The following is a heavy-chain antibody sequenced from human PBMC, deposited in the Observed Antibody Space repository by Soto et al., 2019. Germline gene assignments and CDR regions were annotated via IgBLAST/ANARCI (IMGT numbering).Heavy chain of an antibody. D-gene: IGHD1-7*01. V-gene: IGHV1-18*01. Sequence: SVKVYFKAASYSFSGDRITWVRQAPGQGLEWMGWISGYGGNTHYAQKVQDRVTLTTDSSTSTAYMELRSLRSDDTAVYYCARDLSAGTTGYWGQGTLVTVSS. CDR3: ARDLSAGTTGY. CDR1: SYSFSGDR. CDR2: ISGYGGNT. J-gene: IGHJ4*02.